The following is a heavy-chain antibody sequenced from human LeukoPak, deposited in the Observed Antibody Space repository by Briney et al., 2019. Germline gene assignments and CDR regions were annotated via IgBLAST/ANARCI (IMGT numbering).Heavy chain of an antibody. CDR3: ARMVSSSHFDY. CDR1: GGSISSYY. J-gene: IGHJ4*02. V-gene: IGHV4-59*12. CDR2: IYYSGST. D-gene: IGHD6-6*01. Sequence: SETLSLTCTVSGGSISSYYWSWMRQPPGKGLEWIGYIYYSGSTNYNPSLKSRVTISVDTSKNQFSLKLSSVTVADTALYYCARMVSSSHFDYWGAGPLVTDSS.